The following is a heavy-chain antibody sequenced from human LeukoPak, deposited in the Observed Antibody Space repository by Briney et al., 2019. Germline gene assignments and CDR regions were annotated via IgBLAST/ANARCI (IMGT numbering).Heavy chain of an antibody. CDR3: ARMAVDAFDI. V-gene: IGHV3-23*01. D-gene: IGHD6-19*01. Sequence: GGSLRLSCAASGFTFSSYAMSWVRQAPGKGLEWVSAISGSGGSIYYADSVKGRFTISRDNAKNSLYLRMNSLRAEDTAVYYCARMAVDAFDIWGQGTMVTVSS. J-gene: IGHJ3*02. CDR1: GFTFSSYA. CDR2: ISGSGGSI.